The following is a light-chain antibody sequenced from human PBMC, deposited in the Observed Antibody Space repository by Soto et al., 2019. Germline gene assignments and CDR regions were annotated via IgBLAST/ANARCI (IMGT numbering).Light chain of an antibody. CDR3: GAWDDSLTAGV. J-gene: IGLJ2*01. CDR2: DSN. V-gene: IGLV1-51*01. Sequence: QSVLTQPPSVSAAPGQTVTIPCSGSSSNIGKNYVSWYQQLPGTAPKLLIYDSNKRPSGIPDRFSGSRSGTSATLGITGLLTGDEADYYCGAWDDSLTAGVFGGGTKLTVL. CDR1: SSNIGKNY.